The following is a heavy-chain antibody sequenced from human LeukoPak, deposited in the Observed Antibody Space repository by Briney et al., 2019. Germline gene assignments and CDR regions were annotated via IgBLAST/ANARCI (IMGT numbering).Heavy chain of an antibody. CDR2: ISNSDNKP. J-gene: IGHJ4*02. CDR3: ARDSGSGWYISQ. V-gene: IGHV3-23*01. D-gene: IGHD6-19*01. Sequence: GGSLRLSCAASGFTFSSYAMSWVRQAPGKGLEWVSTISNSDNKPYYADSVKGRFTISRDNSKNTLHLQMNSLRAEDTAVYYCARDSGSGWYISQWGQGTLVTVSS. CDR1: GFTFSSYA.